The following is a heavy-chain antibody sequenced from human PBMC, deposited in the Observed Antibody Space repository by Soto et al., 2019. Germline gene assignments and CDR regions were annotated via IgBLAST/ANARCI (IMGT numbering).Heavy chain of an antibody. V-gene: IGHV2-26*01. CDR3: VRVTADSYHFYYGMDF. Sequence: QVPLKVSGPVLVKPTETLTLTCTVSGFSLTTGRMGVSWIRQSPGKALEWLAHIFSDFERSYSTSMQGGLTISKDSSGSQVVLSMTNMDPVESDTYYCVRVTADSYHFYYGMDFWGQGTMVTVSS. J-gene: IGHJ6*02. CDR1: GFSLTTGRMG. D-gene: IGHD2-21*02. CDR2: IFSDFER.